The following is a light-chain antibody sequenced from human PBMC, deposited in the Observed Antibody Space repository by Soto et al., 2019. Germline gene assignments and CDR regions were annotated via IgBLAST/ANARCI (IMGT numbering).Light chain of an antibody. Sequence: IQVTQSPSSLSASVGDRVTITCRASQDISSYLAWYQQKQGKAPTLMIYAASSLQSGVPSRFSGSVSGTDGTITISSLKKEDGSTYYCQQANSFTLTFGGGTKVDIK. CDR1: QDISSY. CDR2: AAS. J-gene: IGKJ4*01. V-gene: IGKV1-12*01. CDR3: QQANSFTLT.